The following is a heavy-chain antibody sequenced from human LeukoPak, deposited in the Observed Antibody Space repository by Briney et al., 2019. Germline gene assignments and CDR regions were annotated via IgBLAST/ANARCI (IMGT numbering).Heavy chain of an antibody. J-gene: IGHJ3*02. Sequence: PSETLSLTCTVSGGSVSSGSNYWSWIRQPPGKRLEWIGYIYYSGSTNYNPSLNSRVTISLDTSKNQFSLKLTSVTAADTAVYYCAKNSPLSASDIWGQGTMVTVSS. V-gene: IGHV4-61*01. D-gene: IGHD2/OR15-2a*01. CDR3: AKNSPLSASDI. CDR1: GGSVSSGSNY. CDR2: IYYSGST.